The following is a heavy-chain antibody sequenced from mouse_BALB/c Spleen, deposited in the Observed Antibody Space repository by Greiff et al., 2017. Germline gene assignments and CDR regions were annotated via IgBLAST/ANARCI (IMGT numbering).Heavy chain of an antibody. CDR2: IDPENGDT. D-gene: IGHD2-1*01. CDR3: NAWRGNYPDAMDY. J-gene: IGHJ4*01. CDR1: GFNIKDYY. Sequence: EVQLQQSGAELVRSGASVKLSCTASGFNIKDYYMHWVKQRPEQGLEWIGWIDPENGDTEYAPKFQGKATMTADTSSNTAYLQLSSLTSEDTAVYYCNAWRGNYPDAMDYWGQGTSVTVSS. V-gene: IGHV14-4*02.